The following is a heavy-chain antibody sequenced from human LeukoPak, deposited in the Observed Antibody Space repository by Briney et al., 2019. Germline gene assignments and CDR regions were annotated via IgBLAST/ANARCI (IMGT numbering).Heavy chain of an antibody. CDR1: GFTVSSNY. Sequence: GGSLRLSCAASGFTVSSNYMSWVRQAPGKGLEWVSVIYSGGSTYYADSVKGRFTTSRDNSKNTLYLQMNSLRAEDTAVYYCARGGVYSSSWYFWWGQGTLVTVSS. CDR2: IYSGGST. V-gene: IGHV3-53*01. D-gene: IGHD6-13*01. CDR3: ARGGVYSSSWYFW. J-gene: IGHJ4*02.